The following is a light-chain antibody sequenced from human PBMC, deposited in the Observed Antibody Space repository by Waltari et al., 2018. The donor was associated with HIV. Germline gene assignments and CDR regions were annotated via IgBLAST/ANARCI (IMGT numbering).Light chain of an antibody. V-gene: IGKV2-30*01. Sequence: DIVMTQSPLSLSVTLGQPASISCRSSRSVLYDDGNTYLTWFHQRPGQPPRRLIYKVSRRDSGVPDRFSRSGSDTDFALKITRVEAEDVGVYDCMQGASWLTFGQGTRLEIK. CDR3: MQGASWLT. J-gene: IGKJ5*01. CDR2: KVS. CDR1: RSVLYDDGNTY.